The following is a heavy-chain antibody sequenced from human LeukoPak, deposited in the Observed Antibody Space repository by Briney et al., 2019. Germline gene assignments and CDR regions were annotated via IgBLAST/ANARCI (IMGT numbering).Heavy chain of an antibody. J-gene: IGHJ4*02. Sequence: ASVKVSRKASGFTFTAYYMHWVRQAPGQGLEWMGWINPNSGGTNYAQKFQGRVTMTRDTSISTAYMELSSLTSDDTAVYYCARSTSDWLLQILDYWGQGTLVTVSS. CDR3: ARSTSDWLLQILDY. CDR1: GFTFTAYY. V-gene: IGHV1-2*02. CDR2: INPNSGGT. D-gene: IGHD3/OR15-3a*01.